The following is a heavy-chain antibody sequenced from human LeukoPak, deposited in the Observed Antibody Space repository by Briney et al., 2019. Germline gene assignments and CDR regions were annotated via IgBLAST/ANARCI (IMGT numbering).Heavy chain of an antibody. J-gene: IGHJ3*02. D-gene: IGHD1-26*01. CDR3: AKDRRGGSYYAATLDI. CDR2: ISDSGDIT. CDR1: GFTFSSYA. V-gene: IGHV3-23*01. Sequence: GGSLRLSCAASGFTFSSYAMSWVRQAPGKGLEWVSGISDSGDITYYADSVKGRFIISRDNSKNTLYVQMNSLRVEDTAVYFCAKDRRGGSYYAATLDIWGPGTMVTVSS.